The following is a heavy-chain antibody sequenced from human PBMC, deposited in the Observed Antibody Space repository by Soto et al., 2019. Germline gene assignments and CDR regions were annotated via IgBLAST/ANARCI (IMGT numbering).Heavy chain of an antibody. D-gene: IGHD2-8*01. V-gene: IGHV1-2*04. CDR2: INPKSGGT. CDR3: ARGDSTDCSNGVCSFFYNHDMDV. J-gene: IGHJ6*02. Sequence: KVSCKASGYSFTDYHIHWVRQAPGQGLEWLGRINPKSGGTSTAQKFQGWVTMTTDTPISTASMELTRLTSDDTAIYYCARGDSTDCSNGVCSFFYNHDMDVWGQGTTVTVSS. CDR1: GYSFTDYH.